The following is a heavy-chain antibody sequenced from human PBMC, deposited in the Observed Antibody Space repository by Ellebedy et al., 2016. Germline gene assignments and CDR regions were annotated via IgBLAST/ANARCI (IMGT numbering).Heavy chain of an antibody. CDR3: ATTKGEQWPY. D-gene: IGHD6-19*01. V-gene: IGHV3-48*01. Sequence: GGSLRLSXAASGFTFSSYSMKWVRQAPGKGLEWVSYISTSSSTILYADSVKGRFTISRDNAKNSLYLQMNSLRAEDTAVYYCATTKGEQWPYWGQGTLATVSS. CDR2: ISTSSSTI. CDR1: GFTFSSYS. J-gene: IGHJ4*02.